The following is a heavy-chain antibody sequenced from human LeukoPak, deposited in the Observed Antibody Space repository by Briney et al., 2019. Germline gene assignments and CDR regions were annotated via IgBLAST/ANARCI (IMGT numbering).Heavy chain of an antibody. J-gene: IGHJ5*02. D-gene: IGHD5-24*01. CDR3: AAGRDGYNFA. V-gene: IGHV4-59*08. CDR2: IYYSGST. CDR1: GGSISSYY. Sequence: SETLSPTCTVSGGSISSYYWSWIRQPPGKGLEWIGYIYYSGSTNYNPSLKSRVTISVDTSKNQFSLKLSSVTAADTAVYYCAAGRDGYNFAWGQGTLVTVSS.